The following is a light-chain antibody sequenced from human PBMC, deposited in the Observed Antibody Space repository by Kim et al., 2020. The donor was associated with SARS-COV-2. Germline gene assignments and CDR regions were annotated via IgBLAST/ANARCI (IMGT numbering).Light chain of an antibody. Sequence: SPGERAAHSCRASQIVTNIYFALYRQKPGQAHRLIINVASSSASGVPDRFSDSGSGTVFTLTISRLDPVDFAVYYCQQYGSPLLTFGGGTKVYIK. CDR1: QIVTNIY. J-gene: IGKJ4*01. V-gene: IGKV3-20*01. CDR2: VAS. CDR3: QQYGSPLLT.